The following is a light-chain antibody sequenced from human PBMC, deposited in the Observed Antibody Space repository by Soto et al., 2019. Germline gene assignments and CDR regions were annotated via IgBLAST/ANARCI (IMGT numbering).Light chain of an antibody. V-gene: IGKV1-27*01. CDR2: VAS. Sequence: IQMTQSPSSLSASVGDRVTITCRASQDISNFLAWYQQKPGKAPELLIYVASTLQSGVPSRFSGSGSGTDFTLTISSLQPEDVATYYCQKYNSVPWTFGQGTKVEIK. J-gene: IGKJ1*01. CDR1: QDISNF. CDR3: QKYNSVPWT.